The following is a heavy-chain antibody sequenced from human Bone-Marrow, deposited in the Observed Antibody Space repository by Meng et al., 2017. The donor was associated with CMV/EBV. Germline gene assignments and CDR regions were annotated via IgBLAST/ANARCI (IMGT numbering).Heavy chain of an antibody. CDR2: IIPILGIA. CDR1: GGTFGSYT. Sequence: SVKVSCKASGGTFGSYTISWVRQAPGQGLEWMGRIIPILGIANYAQKFQGRVTITADKSTSTAYMELSSLRSEDTAVYYCARDRGAARTPFDYWGQGTLVTVSS. V-gene: IGHV1-69*04. CDR3: ARDRGAARTPFDY. J-gene: IGHJ4*02. D-gene: IGHD1-14*01.